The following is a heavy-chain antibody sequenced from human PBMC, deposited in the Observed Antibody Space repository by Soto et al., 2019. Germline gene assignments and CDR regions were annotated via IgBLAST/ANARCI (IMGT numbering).Heavy chain of an antibody. D-gene: IGHD3-22*01. CDR1: EFTFSNYV. CDR2: ISSSGGTP. J-gene: IGHJ4*02. CDR3: AKGLYDNAGYYYSN. Sequence: GGSLRLSCAASEFTFSNYVMSWVRQAPGKGLEWVSSISSSGGTPYYGDSVKGRFIISRDNSQDTLYLQMHSLRAEDTAVYFCAKGLYDNAGYYYSNWGEGTLVTVSS. V-gene: IGHV3-23*01.